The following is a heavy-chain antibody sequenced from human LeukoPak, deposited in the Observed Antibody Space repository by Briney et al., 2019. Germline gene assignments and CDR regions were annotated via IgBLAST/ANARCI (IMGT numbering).Heavy chain of an antibody. CDR1: GFTFSSYA. J-gene: IGHJ4*02. CDR3: AKADTYYYDSSGPLADY. Sequence: QPGGSLRLXCAASGFTFSSYAMSWVRQAPGKGLEWVSAISGSGGSTYYADSVKGRFTISRDNSKNTLYLQMNSLRAEDTAVYYCAKADTYYYDSSGPLADYWGQGTLVTVSS. CDR2: ISGSGGST. D-gene: IGHD3-22*01. V-gene: IGHV3-23*01.